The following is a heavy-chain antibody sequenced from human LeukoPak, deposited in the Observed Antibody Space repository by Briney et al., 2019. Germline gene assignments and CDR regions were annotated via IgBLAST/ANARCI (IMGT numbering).Heavy chain of an antibody. CDR3: AKERGGTFNDDFDY. J-gene: IGHJ4*02. Sequence: GGSLRLSCAASGFTFSSYAMSWVRQAPGKGLEWAAGISDSGSSTYFADSVKGRFTLSRDNSKKLWYLHINNLRAEDTAVYYCAKERGGTFNDDFDYWGQGTLVTVS. CDR2: ISDSGSST. D-gene: IGHD1-1*01. V-gene: IGHV3-23*01. CDR1: GFTFSSYA.